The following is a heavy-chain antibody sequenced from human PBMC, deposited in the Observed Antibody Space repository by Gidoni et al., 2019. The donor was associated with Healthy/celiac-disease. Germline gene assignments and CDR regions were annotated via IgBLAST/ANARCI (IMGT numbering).Heavy chain of an antibody. CDR3: ARRGYDFWSGYYNTRWFDP. D-gene: IGHD3-3*01. Sequence: QVQLQQWGAGMLKPSETLSSTCAVYGGYFSGYYWSWIRQPPGKGLEWIGEINHSGSTNYNPSLKSRVTISVDTSKNPFSLKLSSVTAADTAVYYCARRGYDFWSGYYNTRWFDPWGQGTLVTVSS. V-gene: IGHV4-34*01. J-gene: IGHJ5*02. CDR1: GGYFSGYY. CDR2: INHSGST.